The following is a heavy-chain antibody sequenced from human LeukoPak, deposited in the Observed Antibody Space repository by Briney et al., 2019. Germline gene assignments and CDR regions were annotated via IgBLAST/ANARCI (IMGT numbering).Heavy chain of an antibody. D-gene: IGHD6-6*01. V-gene: IGHV3-23*01. CDR3: AKRIAARQYYYYGMDV. CDR2: ISGSGGST. J-gene: IGHJ6*02. CDR1: GFTFSSYA. Sequence: PGGSLRLSCAASGFTFSSYAMSWVRQAPGKGLEWVSAISGSGGSTYYADSVKGRFTISRDNSKNTLYLRMNSLRAEDTAVYYCAKRIAARQYYYYGMDVWGQGTTVTVSS.